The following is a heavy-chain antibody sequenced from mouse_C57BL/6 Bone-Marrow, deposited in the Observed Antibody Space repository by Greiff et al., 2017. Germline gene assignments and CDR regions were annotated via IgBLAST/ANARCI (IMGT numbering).Heavy chain of an antibody. V-gene: IGHV6-6*01. CDR3: TGTTTVVDYAMDY. D-gene: IGHD1-1*01. Sequence: VQLKESGGGLVQPGGSMKLSCAASGFTFSDAWMDWVRQSPEKGLEWVAEIRNKANNHATYYAESVKGRFTISRDDSKSSVYLQMNSLRAEDTGIYYCTGTTTVVDYAMDYWGQGTSVTVSS. J-gene: IGHJ4*01. CDR2: IRNKANNHAT. CDR1: GFTFSDAW.